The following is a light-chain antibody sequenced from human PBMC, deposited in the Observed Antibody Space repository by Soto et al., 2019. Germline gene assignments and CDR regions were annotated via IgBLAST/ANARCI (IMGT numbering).Light chain of an antibody. Sequence: QSALTQPASVSGSPGQSITISCTGTSSDVGSYKFVSWYQQDPGKAPKLMIYDGSKRPSGVSNRFSGSKSGNAASLTISGLQAEDEDHYYRCSHADSSAFVFGGGTKLTVL. CDR2: DGS. J-gene: IGLJ2*01. CDR3: CSHADSSAFV. V-gene: IGLV2-23*03. CDR1: SSDVGSYKF.